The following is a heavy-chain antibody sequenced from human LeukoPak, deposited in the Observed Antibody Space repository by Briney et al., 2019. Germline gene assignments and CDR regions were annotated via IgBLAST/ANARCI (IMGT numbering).Heavy chain of an antibody. Sequence: GGSLRLSCSASGFTFSSYWMSWVRQAPGKGLEWVANINQDGSAKYYVDSVKGRFTISRDNAKNSLYLQMNSLRTEDTAVYYCARDLGGIQLWFSWFDPWGQGTLVTVSS. CDR1: GFTFSSYW. CDR2: INQDGSAK. CDR3: ARDLGGIQLWFSWFDP. D-gene: IGHD5-18*01. V-gene: IGHV3-7*01. J-gene: IGHJ5*02.